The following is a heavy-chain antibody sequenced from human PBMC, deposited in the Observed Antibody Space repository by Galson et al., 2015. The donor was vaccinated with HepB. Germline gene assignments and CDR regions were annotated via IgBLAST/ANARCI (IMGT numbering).Heavy chain of an antibody. J-gene: IGHJ4*02. V-gene: IGHV3-48*02. Sequence: SLRLSCAASGFTFSSYSMNWVRQAPGKGLEWVSYISSSSTIYYADSVKGRFTISRDNAKNSLYLQMNSLRDGDTAVYYCARDHCSSTSCYSPYYFDYWGQGTLVTVSS. CDR3: ARDHCSSTSCYSPYYFDY. CDR1: GFTFSSYS. D-gene: IGHD2-2*01. CDR2: ISSSSTI.